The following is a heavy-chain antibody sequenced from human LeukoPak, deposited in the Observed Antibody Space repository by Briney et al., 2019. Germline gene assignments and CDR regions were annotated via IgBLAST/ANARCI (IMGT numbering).Heavy chain of an antibody. D-gene: IGHD2-15*01. CDR2: ISWNSGDI. J-gene: IGHJ3*02. Sequence: PGGSLRLSCAASGFTFDDYAMHWVRHTPGKGLEWVSGISWNSGDIGYADSVKGRFTISRDNAKNSLYLQMHSLRAEDTALYYCAKAGSLSDDIYCSGGACYPGDPFDIWGQGTMVTVSS. CDR3: AKAGSLSDDIYCSGGACYPGDPFDI. V-gene: IGHV3-9*01. CDR1: GFTFDDYA.